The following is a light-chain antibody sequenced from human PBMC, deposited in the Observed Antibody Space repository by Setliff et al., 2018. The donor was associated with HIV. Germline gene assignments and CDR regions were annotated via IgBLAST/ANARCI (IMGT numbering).Light chain of an antibody. CDR1: SSNIGNNY. CDR3: GTWDSSLSAGV. V-gene: IGLV1-51*01. Sequence: QSVLTQPPSVSAAPGQKVTISCSGSSSNIGNNYVSWYQQLPGTAPKLLIYDNNKRPSGIPDRFSGSKSGASATLGITGLQTGDEADCYCGTWDSSLSAGVFGAGTRSPS. CDR2: DNN. J-gene: IGLJ1*01.